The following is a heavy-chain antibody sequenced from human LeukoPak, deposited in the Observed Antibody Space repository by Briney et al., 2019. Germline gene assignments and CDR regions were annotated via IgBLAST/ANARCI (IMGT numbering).Heavy chain of an antibody. J-gene: IGHJ4*02. CDR3: ARDQVVTMVRGVSMVDY. CDR1: GFTFSSYS. CDR2: ISSSSSYI. Sequence: GGSLRLSCAAYGFTFSSYSMNWVRQAPGKGLEWVSSISSSSSYIYYADSVKGRFTISRDNAKNSLYLQTNSLRAEDTAVYYCARDQVVTMVRGVSMVDYWGQGTLVTVSS. V-gene: IGHV3-21*01. D-gene: IGHD3-10*01.